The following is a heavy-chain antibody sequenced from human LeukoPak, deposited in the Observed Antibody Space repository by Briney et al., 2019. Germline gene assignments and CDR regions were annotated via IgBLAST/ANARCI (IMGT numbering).Heavy chain of an antibody. CDR3: AREAAAGTDYYYGMDV. V-gene: IGHV4-30-4*01. CDR2: IYYSGST. D-gene: IGHD6-13*01. Sequence: SWVRQPPGKGLEWIWYIYYSGSTYYHPSLKSRVTISVDTSKNQFSLKLSSVTAADTAVYYCAREAAAGTDYYYGMDVWGQGTTVTVSS. J-gene: IGHJ6*02.